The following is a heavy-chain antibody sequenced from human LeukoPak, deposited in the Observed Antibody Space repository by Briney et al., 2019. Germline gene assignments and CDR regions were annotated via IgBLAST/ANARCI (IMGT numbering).Heavy chain of an antibody. Sequence: ASVKVSCKASGYTFTNYYIHWMRQAPGQGLEWMGIINPSGGSNSNAQNFQGRVTMTRDTSTSTVYMEMSSLRYEDTAVYYCARVGDSSSSWFDPWGQGTLVTVSS. CDR1: GYTFTNYY. CDR2: INPSGGSN. CDR3: ARVGDSSSSWFDP. J-gene: IGHJ5*02. D-gene: IGHD6-19*01. V-gene: IGHV1-46*01.